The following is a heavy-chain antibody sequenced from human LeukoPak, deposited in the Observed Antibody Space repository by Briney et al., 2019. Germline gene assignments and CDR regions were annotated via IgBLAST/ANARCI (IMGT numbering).Heavy chain of an antibody. D-gene: IGHD6-19*01. CDR3: TSTSGWYEPIDY. J-gene: IGHJ4*02. CDR1: GFTFSSYG. CDR2: IWYDGSNK. Sequence: GRSLRLSCAASGFTFSSYGMHWVRQAPGRGLEWVAVIWYDGSNKYYADSVKGRFTISRDNSKNTLYLQMNSLRAEDTAVYYCTSTSGWYEPIDYWGQGTLVTVSS. V-gene: IGHV3-33*01.